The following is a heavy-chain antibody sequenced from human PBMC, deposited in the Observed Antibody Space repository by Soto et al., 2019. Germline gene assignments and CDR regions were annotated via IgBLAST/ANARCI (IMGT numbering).Heavy chain of an antibody. Sequence: EVQLVQYGGGWVQPGRSLRLSCGASGFTFDDYGMHWVRQAPGKGLEWVSSISWNSGRIGYADSVKGRFTISRDNVKNSLYLQMNSLRAEDTVLYYCARSGEFSASDYFGFWGQGTLVTVSS. V-gene: IGHV3-9*01. CDR3: ARSGEFSASDYFGF. J-gene: IGHJ4*02. D-gene: IGHD3-10*01. CDR1: GFTFDDYG. CDR2: ISWNSGRI.